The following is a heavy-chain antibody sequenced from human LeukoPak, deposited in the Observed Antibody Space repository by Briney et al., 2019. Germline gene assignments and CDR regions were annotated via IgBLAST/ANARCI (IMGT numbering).Heavy chain of an antibody. V-gene: IGHV3-21*01. CDR3: ARDSPLRYDSSGYYPDY. D-gene: IGHD3-22*01. CDR2: ISRSSSYI. J-gene: IGHJ4*02. CDR1: GFTFSSYS. Sequence: GGSLRLSCAASGFTFSSYSMNWVRQAPGKGLEWVSSISRSSSYIYYADSVKGRFTISRDNAKNSLYLQMNSLRAEDTAVYYCARDSPLRYDSSGYYPDYWGQGTLVTVSS.